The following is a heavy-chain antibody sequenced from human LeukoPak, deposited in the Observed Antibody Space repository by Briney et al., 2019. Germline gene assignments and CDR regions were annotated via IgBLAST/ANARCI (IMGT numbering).Heavy chain of an antibody. J-gene: IGHJ6*02. D-gene: IGHD2-15*01. CDR1: GFTFSSYA. V-gene: IGHV3-23*01. CDR3: AKNLYCGGGSCYPSALGMDV. Sequence: GGSLRLPSAASGFTFSSYAMSWVRQAPGKGLEWVSSISGSGNRTYYADSVKGRFTISRDNSKNTLFLQMNSLRAEDTAVYYCAKNLYCGGGSCYPSALGMDVWGQGTTVTVSS. CDR2: ISGSGNRT.